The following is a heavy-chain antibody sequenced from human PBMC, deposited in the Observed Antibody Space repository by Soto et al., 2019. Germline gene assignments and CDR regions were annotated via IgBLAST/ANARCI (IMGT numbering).Heavy chain of an antibody. Sequence: GGSLRLSCAASGFTFRLYSLNWVRQAPGKGLEWVSSISDNGKYIYYADSVKGRFTISRDNAKNSLYLQMNSLRAEDTAVYYCALIGTGVAANWFDPWGQGXLVTVSS. CDR3: ALIGTGVAANWFDP. J-gene: IGHJ5*02. D-gene: IGHD2-15*01. CDR2: ISDNGKYI. CDR1: GFTFRLYS. V-gene: IGHV3-21*01.